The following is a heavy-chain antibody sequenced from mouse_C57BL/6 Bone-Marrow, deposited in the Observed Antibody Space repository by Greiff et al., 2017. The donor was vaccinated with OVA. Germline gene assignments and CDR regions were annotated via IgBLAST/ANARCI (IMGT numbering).Heavy chain of an antibody. V-gene: IGHV7-3*01. J-gene: IGHJ4*01. CDR3: ARTGLLYSNYGYAMDY. CDR1: GFTFTDYY. D-gene: IGHD2-5*01. Sequence: EVQGVESGGGLVQPGGSLSLSCAASGFTFTDYYMSWVRQPPGKALEWLGFIRNKANGYTTEYSASVKGRFTISRDNSQSILYLQMNALRAEDSATYYCARTGLLYSNYGYAMDYWGQGTSVTVSS. CDR2: IRNKANGYTT.